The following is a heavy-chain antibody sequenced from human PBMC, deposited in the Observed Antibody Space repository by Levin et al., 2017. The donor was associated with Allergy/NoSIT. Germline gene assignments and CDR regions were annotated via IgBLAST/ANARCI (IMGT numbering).Heavy chain of an antibody. CDR1: GGSISSSSYY. J-gene: IGHJ4*02. V-gene: IGHV4-39*01. CDR2: IYYSGST. CDR3: ARQGRGSYRPLDY. Sequence: SETLSLTCTVSGGSISSSSYYWGWIRQPPGKGLEWIGSIYYSGSTYYNPSLKSRVTISVDTSKNQFSLKLSSVTAADTAVYYCARQGRGSYRPLDYWGQGTLVTVSS. D-gene: IGHD1-26*01.